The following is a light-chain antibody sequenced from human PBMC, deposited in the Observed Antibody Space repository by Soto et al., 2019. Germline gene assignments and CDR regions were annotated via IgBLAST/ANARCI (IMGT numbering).Light chain of an antibody. J-gene: IGKJ2*01. CDR1: QSVGST. V-gene: IGKV3-15*01. CDR2: GAS. Sequence: EIVMTQSPAPLSVSPGERASLSCRASQSVGSTLAWYQQTAGQAPRLLIYGASTRATGIPARFSGSGSGTEFTLTISSLQSEDFAVYSCQQYTNWPYTFGQGTKLEIK. CDR3: QQYTNWPYT.